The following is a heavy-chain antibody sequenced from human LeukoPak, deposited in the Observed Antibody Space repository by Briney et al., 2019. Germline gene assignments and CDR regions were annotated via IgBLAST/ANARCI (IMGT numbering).Heavy chain of an antibody. Sequence: LAGRSLRLSRAASGFTFSSYAMHWVRQAPGKGLEWVALISYDGSTRDYVDSEKGRFTTSRDNSINTLYLQMDGLRPEDTAVYYCARAPYSSGWYYFDYWGQGTLVTVSS. D-gene: IGHD6-19*01. CDR3: ARAPYSSGWYYFDY. CDR1: GFTFSSYA. V-gene: IGHV3-30*04. J-gene: IGHJ4*02. CDR2: ISYDGSTR.